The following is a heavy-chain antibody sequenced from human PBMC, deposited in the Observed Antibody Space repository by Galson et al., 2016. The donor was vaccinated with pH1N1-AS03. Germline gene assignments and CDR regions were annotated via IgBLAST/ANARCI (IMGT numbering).Heavy chain of an antibody. CDR3: ARAAHLGELGGYFDY. D-gene: IGHD3-16*01. Sequence: SLRLSCAASGFTFSSYWMHWVRQAPGKGLVWVSRIDSDGSSTNYADSVKGRFTISGDNAKNTLYLQMHSLRAEDTAVYYCARAAHLGELGGYFDYWGQGTLVTVSS. V-gene: IGHV3-74*01. J-gene: IGHJ4*02. CDR1: GFTFSSYW. CDR2: IDSDGSST.